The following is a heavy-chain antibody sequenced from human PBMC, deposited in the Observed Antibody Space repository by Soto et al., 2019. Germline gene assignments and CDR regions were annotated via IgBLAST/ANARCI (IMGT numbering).Heavy chain of an antibody. D-gene: IGHD6-19*01. CDR2: IDSSGEK. V-gene: IGHV2-26*01. Sequence: QVTLKESGPVLVKPTETLTLRCTVSGLSITDSEMGVSWIRQPPGQPLEWLAHIDSSGEKSYRTFLKSRLAISKDTSKSQIVLTMTNMDPADTATYYCARRHLAVAVSPWFDTWGQGIPVTVYS. CDR1: GLSITDSEMG. CDR3: ARRHLAVAVSPWFDT. J-gene: IGHJ5*02.